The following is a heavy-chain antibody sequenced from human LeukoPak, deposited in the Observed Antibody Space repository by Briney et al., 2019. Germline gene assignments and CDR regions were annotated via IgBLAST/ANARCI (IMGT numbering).Heavy chain of an antibody. D-gene: IGHD1-26*01. J-gene: IGHJ4*02. CDR3: ARDSSGSSFDY. V-gene: IGHV3-21*01. CDR1: GFTFSSYS. CDR2: ISSSRRYI. Sequence: KAGGSLRLSCAASGFTFSSYSMNWVRQAPGKGLEWVSFISSSRRYIYYADSVKGRFTISRDNDKNSLYLQMYSLRAEDTAVYYCARDSSGSSFDYWGQGTLVTVSS.